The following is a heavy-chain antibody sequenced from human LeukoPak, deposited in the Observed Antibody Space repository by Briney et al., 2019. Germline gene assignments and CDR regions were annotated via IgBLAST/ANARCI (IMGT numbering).Heavy chain of an antibody. J-gene: IGHJ6*02. V-gene: IGHV3-7*04. D-gene: IGHD2-15*01. Sequence: PGGSLRLSCAASGFTFSGYSMSCVRQAPGKGLEWVANIKQDGSEKYYVESVKGRFTISRDNAKNSLYLQMNSLRAEDTAVYYCARLRMGGAINYGMDVWGQGTTVTVSS. CDR3: ARLRMGGAINYGMDV. CDR2: IKQDGSEK. CDR1: GFTFSGYS.